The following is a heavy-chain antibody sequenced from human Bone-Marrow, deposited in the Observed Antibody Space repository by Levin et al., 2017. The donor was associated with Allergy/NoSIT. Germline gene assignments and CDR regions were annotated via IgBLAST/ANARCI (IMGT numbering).Heavy chain of an antibody. D-gene: IGHD3-22*01. J-gene: IGHJ4*02. CDR1: GGSISSSNYY. CDR3: ARLGYYDSSGYYIDY. V-gene: IGHV4-39*01. CDR2: IYYSGST. Sequence: SSETLSLTCTVSGGSISSSNYYWGWIRQPPGKGLEWIGNIYYSGSTYYNPSLKSRVTISVDTSKNLFSLKLSSVTAADTAVYYCARLGYYDSSGYYIDYWGQGTLLTVSS.